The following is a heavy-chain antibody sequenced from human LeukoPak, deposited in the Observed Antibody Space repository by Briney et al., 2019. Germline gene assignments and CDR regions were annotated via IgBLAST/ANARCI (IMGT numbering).Heavy chain of an antibody. V-gene: IGHV3-74*01. CDR3: ATVVVINGRDY. J-gene: IGHJ4*02. CDR1: GFTFSSYW. CDR2: INSDGSST. Sequence: PGGSLRLSCAASGFTFSSYWMHWVRQAPGKGLVWVSRINSDGSSTSYADSVKGRFTISRDNAKDTLYLQMNSLRAEDTAVYYCATVVVINGRDYWGQGTLVTVSS. D-gene: IGHD3-22*01.